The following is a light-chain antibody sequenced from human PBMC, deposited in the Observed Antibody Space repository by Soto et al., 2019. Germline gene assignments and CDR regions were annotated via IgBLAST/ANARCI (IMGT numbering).Light chain of an antibody. CDR3: QQRSNWPPLT. J-gene: IGKJ4*01. Sequence: EIVLTQSPATLSLSPGVRAPLSRTASPSVSRVFAWYQQKPGQAPRLLIYDASNRATGIPARFSGSGSGTDFTLTISSLEPEDFAVYYCQQRSNWPPLTFGGGTKVEIK. V-gene: IGKV3-11*01. CDR2: DAS. CDR1: PSVSRV.